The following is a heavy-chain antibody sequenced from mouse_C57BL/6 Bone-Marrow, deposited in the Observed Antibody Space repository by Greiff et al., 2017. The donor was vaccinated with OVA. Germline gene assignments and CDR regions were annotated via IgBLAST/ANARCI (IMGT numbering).Heavy chain of an antibody. CDR2: IDPNSGGT. D-gene: IGHD1-1*01. J-gene: IGHJ1*03. V-gene: IGHV1-72*01. CDR3: ARCPYGSSYDWYFDV. CDR1: GYTFTSYW. Sequence: QVQLQQPGAELVKPGASVKLSCKASGYTFTSYWMHWVKQRPGRGLEWIGRIDPNSGGTKYNEKFKSKATLTVDKPSSTADMQLSSLTSEDSAVYYCARCPYGSSYDWYFDVWGTGTTVTVSS.